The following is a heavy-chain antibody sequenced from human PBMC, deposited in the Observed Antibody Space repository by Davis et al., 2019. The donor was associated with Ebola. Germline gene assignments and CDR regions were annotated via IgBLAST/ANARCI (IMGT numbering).Heavy chain of an antibody. Sequence: GGSLRLSCAASGFIFSSYVMSWVRQAPGKGLEWVSTLGTSADTYYADSVKGRFTISRDNSKNTLYLQMNGLRVEDTAIYYCAKATSNIWFDIWGQGTMVTVSS. CDR1: GFIFSSYV. CDR3: AKATSNIWFDI. J-gene: IGHJ3*02. D-gene: IGHD1-26*01. V-gene: IGHV3-23*01. CDR2: LGTSADT.